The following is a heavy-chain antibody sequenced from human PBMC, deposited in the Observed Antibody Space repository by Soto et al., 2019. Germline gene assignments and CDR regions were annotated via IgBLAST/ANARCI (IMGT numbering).Heavy chain of an antibody. CDR1: GFIFSSYN. J-gene: IGHJ3*02. D-gene: IGHD3-3*01. V-gene: IGHV3-48*02. CDR3: ARDRGVGTPDSFDI. CDR2: ISSSGNTI. Sequence: LRLSCAASGFIFSSYNLNWVRQAAGKGLEWVSYISSSGNTIYYSDSVKGRFTFSRDNGKNSLFLQMNSLREEDTAVYYCARDRGVGTPDSFDIWGQGTMVTVSS.